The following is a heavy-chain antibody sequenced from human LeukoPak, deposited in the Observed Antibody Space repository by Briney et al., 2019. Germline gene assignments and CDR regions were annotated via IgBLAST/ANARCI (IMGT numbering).Heavy chain of an antibody. D-gene: IGHD1-26*01. CDR2: ISWNSGSI. V-gene: IGHV3-9*01. Sequence: GGSLRLSCAASGFTFDDYAMHWVRQAPGKGLEWVSGISWNSGSIGYADSVKGRFTISRDNAKNSLYLQMNSLRDEDTAVYYCAGGGSLYYYGMDVWGQGTTVTVSS. J-gene: IGHJ6*02. CDR1: GFTFDDYA. CDR3: AGGGSLYYYGMDV.